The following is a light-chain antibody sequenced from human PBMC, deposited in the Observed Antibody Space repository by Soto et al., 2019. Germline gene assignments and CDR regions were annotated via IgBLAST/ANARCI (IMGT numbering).Light chain of an antibody. CDR1: QSISSS. V-gene: IGKV1-39*01. Sequence: DIQMTQSQSSLYASVGDRVTITCRASQSISSSLNWYQQKPGKAPTLLIYAASSLQSGVPSRFSGSGSGTDFTRTISSLQPEDFATYYCQQSYSTPPTFGQGTKWEIK. J-gene: IGKJ1*01. CDR3: QQSYSTPPT. CDR2: AAS.